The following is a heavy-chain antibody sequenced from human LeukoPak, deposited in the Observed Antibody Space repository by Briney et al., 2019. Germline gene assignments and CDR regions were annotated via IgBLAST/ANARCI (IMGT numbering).Heavy chain of an antibody. J-gene: IGHJ3*02. V-gene: IGHV4-61*02. CDR2: IYTSGST. Sequence: SETLSLTCTVSGGSISSGGYYWSWIRQHPGKGLEWIGRIYTSGSTNYNPSLKSRVTISVDTSKNQFSLKLSSVTAADTAVYYCARGAIEGDAFDIWGQGTMVTVSS. CDR3: ARGAIEGDAFDI. CDR1: GGSISSGGYY.